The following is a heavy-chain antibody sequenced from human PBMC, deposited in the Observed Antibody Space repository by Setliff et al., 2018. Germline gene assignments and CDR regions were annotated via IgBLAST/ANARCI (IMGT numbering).Heavy chain of an antibody. J-gene: IGHJ4*01. CDR3: ARSDDNFQYPDY. CDR1: GGSLSGYY. CDR2: IYTNGGT. V-gene: IGHV4-4*08. D-gene: IGHD1-1*01. Sequence: SETLSLTCAVYGGSLSGYYWSWIRQPPGKGLEWIGNIYTNGGTDYSPSLRSRVTISLGTSKNQFSLQLTSVTAADTAVYYCARSDDNFQYPDYWGQGTLVTVSS.